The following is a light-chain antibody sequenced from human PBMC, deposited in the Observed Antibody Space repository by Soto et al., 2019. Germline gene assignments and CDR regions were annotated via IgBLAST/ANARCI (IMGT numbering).Light chain of an antibody. CDR1: SSDVGGYNY. Sequence: QSALTQPRSVSGSPGQSVTISCTGTSSDVGGYNYVSWYQQHPGKAPKLMIYDVSERPSGVPDRFSGSKSGNTASLTISGLQADDEADYYCYSYAGMYTYVFGTGTKVTVL. J-gene: IGLJ1*01. CDR2: DVS. V-gene: IGLV2-11*01. CDR3: YSYAGMYTYV.